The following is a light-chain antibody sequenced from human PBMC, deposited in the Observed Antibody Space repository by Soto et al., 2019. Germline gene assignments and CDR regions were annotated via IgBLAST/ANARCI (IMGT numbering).Light chain of an antibody. CDR3: LQYQSYWT. CDR1: HSISRQ. CDR2: QAS. V-gene: IGKV1-5*03. J-gene: IGKJ1*01. Sequence: DIQMTQSPSTLSASVGDRVSVTCRASHSISRQLAWYQQKPGKAPNLLIYQASNLETGVPSRFSGSGSGTEFTLTIRSLKPDDSATYSCLQYQSYWTVVQGPKVEVK.